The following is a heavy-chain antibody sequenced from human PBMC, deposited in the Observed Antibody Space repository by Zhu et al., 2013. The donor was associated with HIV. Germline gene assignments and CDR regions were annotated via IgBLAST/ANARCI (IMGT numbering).Heavy chain of an antibody. CDR3: ARGLPXIDY. CDR1: GGSISSYY. CDR2: MYDSGNT. J-gene: IGHJ4*02. V-gene: IGHV4-59*01. Sequence: QVQLQESGPGLVKPSETLSLTCTVSGGSISSYYWNWIRQPPGKGLEWIGYMYDSGNTNYNPSLKSRVTIAVDTSKNQFSLKLSSVTAADTAVYYCARGLPXIDYWAREPWSPSPQ.